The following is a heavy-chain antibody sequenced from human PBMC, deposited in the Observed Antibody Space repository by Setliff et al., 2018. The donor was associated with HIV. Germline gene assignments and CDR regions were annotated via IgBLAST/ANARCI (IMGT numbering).Heavy chain of an antibody. CDR3: ARDPPGYGDSNDF. CDR2: IYYSGNT. Sequence: SETLSLTCIVSGGSIRSYYWSWIRQPPGKGLEWIGYIYYSGNTNYNPSLKSRVTLSIDTSKNQFSLNLHSVTAADTAVYYCARDPPGYGDSNDFWGQGTLVTVSS. CDR1: GGSIRSYY. J-gene: IGHJ4*02. V-gene: IGHV4-59*01. D-gene: IGHD4-17*01.